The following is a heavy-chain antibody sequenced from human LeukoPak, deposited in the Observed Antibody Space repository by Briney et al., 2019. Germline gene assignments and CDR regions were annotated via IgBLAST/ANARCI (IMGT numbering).Heavy chain of an antibody. D-gene: IGHD3-3*01. Sequence: QPPGKGLEWIGYIYYSGSTYYNPSLKSRVTISVDTSKNQFSLKLNSVTAADTAVYYCARDGDTGFWSGYPSICGQGTLVTVSS. CDR3: ARDGDTGFWSGYPSI. CDR2: IYYSGST. J-gene: IGHJ4*02. V-gene: IGHV4-30-4*01.